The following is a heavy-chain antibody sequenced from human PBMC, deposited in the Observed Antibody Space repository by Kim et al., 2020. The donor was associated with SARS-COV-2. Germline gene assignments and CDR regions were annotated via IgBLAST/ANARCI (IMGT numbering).Heavy chain of an antibody. CDR2: IIPILGIA. CDR3: ARGLYYYDSSGYYGGTPGQRES. J-gene: IGHJ3*01. CDR1: GGTFSSYA. Sequence: SVKVSCKASGGTFSSYAISWVRQAPGQGLEWMGRIIPILGIANYAQKFQGRVTITADKSTSTAYMELSSLRSEDTAVYYCARGLYYYDSSGYYGGTPGQRESWGQGTMVTVSS. D-gene: IGHD3-22*01. V-gene: IGHV1-69*04.